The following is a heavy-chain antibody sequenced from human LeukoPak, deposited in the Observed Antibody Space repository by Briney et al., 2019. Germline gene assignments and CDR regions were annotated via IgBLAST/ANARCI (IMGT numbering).Heavy chain of an antibody. V-gene: IGHV1-69*13. Sequence: GASVKVSCKASGYTFTSYYMHWVRQAPGQGLEWMGGIIPIFGTANYAQKFQGRVTITADESTSTAYMELSSLRSEDTAVYYCAGIPSLWFGELFHYYYYGMDVWGQGTTVTVSS. CDR1: GYTFTSYY. D-gene: IGHD3-10*01. CDR2: IIPIFGTA. CDR3: AGIPSLWFGELFHYYYYGMDV. J-gene: IGHJ6*02.